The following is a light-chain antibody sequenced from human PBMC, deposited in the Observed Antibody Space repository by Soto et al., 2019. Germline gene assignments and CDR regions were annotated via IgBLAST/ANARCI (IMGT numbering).Light chain of an antibody. V-gene: IGLV1-44*01. CDR1: RSNIGSNT. Sequence: QSVLTQPPSTSGTPGQRVTISCSGSRSNIGSNTVTWYQQLPGTAPKLLIYSNNQRPSGVPDRFSGSKSGTSASLAITGLQAEDEADYYCQSYDSSRSPLYVFGTGTKVTVL. CDR2: SNN. CDR3: QSYDSSRSPLYV. J-gene: IGLJ1*01.